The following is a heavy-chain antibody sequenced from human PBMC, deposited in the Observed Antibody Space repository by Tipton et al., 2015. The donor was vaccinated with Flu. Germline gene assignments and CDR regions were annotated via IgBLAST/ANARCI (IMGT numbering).Heavy chain of an antibody. D-gene: IGHD2-21*01. J-gene: IGHJ4*02. V-gene: IGHV3-7*03. CDR3: ARQLGGGDCY. CDR2: IKQDGSEI. Sequence: SLRLSCLASGFTFSDFWMHWVRQAPGKGLEWVANIKQDGSEIYYVGSVKGRFTISRDNAQNSLYLQMNSLRAEDTAVYYCARQLGGGDCYWGQGTLVTVSS. CDR1: GFTFSDFW.